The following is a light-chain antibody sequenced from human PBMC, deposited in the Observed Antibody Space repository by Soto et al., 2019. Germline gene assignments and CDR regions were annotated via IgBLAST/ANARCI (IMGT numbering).Light chain of an antibody. Sequence: QSVLTQPPSASGTPGQRVTISYSGSSSNIGSNHVYWYQQFPGMAPKLLMYRSDQRPTGVPDRFSGSKSGTSASLAISGLRSDDEADYYCSARDDILSGVVFGGGTKLTVL. V-gene: IGLV1-47*01. J-gene: IGLJ2*01. CDR3: SARDDILSGVV. CDR2: RSD. CDR1: SSNIGSNH.